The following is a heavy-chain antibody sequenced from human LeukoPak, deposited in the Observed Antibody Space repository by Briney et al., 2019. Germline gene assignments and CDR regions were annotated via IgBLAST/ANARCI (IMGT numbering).Heavy chain of an antibody. CDR2: MNPNSGNT. CDR3: ARRGWVNGYTRSLFGY. J-gene: IGHJ4*02. D-gene: IGHD5-12*01. V-gene: IGHV1-8*01. Sequence: ASVKVSCKASGYTFTTYDINWVRQPTGQGLEWMGWMNPNSGNTGYAQELQGRVTMTRDTSINTAYMELSSLRSEDTAVYYCARRGWVNGYTRSLFGYWGQGTLVTVSS. CDR1: GYTFTTYD.